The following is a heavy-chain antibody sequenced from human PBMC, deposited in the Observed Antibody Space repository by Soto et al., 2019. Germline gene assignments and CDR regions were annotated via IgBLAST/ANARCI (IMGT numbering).Heavy chain of an antibody. CDR3: AKVPNGY. CDR2: INTDGSST. CDR1: GFTFSRFW. Sequence: GGSLRLSCAASGFTFSRFWMHWVRQAPGKGLVWVSRINTDGSSTTYADSVKGRFTISRDNAKNTLYLQMDSLRAEDTGVYYCAKVPNGYWGQGTLVTVSS. J-gene: IGHJ4*02. V-gene: IGHV3-74*01.